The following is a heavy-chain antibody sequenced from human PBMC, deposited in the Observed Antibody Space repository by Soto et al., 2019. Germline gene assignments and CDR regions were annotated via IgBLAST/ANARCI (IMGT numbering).Heavy chain of an antibody. CDR3: ARLGPTDSTNLYYYYYMDV. V-gene: IGHV4-34*01. D-gene: IGHD2-2*01. CDR1: GGSCSGYY. J-gene: IGHJ6*03. Sequence: SETLSLTCAVYGGSCSGYYWSWIRQPPGKGLEWIGEINHSGSTNYNQSLKSRVTISVDTSKNQFSLKLSSVTAADTAVYYCARLGPTDSTNLYYYYYMDVWGKGTTVTVSS. CDR2: INHSGST.